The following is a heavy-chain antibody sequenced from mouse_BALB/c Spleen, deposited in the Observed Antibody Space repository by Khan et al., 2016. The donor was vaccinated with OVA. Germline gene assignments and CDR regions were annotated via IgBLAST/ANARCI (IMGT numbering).Heavy chain of an antibody. Sequence: EVQLQESGPGLVKPSQSLSLTCTVTGYSITSDYAWNWIRQFPGNKLEWIGYISYSGRTSSNPSLKSRISITRDTSKNQFFLQLNSVTTEDTATYDCARSVTITTVVATDFDYWGQGTTLTVSS. CDR2: ISYSGRT. D-gene: IGHD1-1*01. CDR3: ARSVTITTVVATDFDY. J-gene: IGHJ2*01. V-gene: IGHV3-2*02. CDR1: GYSITSDYA.